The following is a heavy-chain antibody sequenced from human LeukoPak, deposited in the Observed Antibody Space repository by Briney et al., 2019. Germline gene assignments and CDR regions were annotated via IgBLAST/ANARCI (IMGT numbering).Heavy chain of an antibody. Sequence: SETLSLTCAVHGGSFSGYYWSWIRQPPGKGLEWIGEINHSGSTNYNPSLKSRVTISVDTSKNQVSLKLSSVTAAETAVYYCARRFLYDYVWGSYRCSGGYYFDYWGQGTLVTVSS. J-gene: IGHJ4*02. V-gene: IGHV4-34*01. CDR2: INHSGST. CDR1: GGSFSGYY. D-gene: IGHD3-16*02. CDR3: ARRFLYDYVWGSYRCSGGYYFDY.